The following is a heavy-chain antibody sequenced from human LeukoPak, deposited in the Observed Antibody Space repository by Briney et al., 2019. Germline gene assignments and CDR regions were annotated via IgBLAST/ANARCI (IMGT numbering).Heavy chain of an antibody. CDR3: ARGRTGAAALDF. V-gene: IGHV4-34*01. D-gene: IGHD2-2*01. J-gene: IGHJ4*02. CDR1: GGSFSGHY. Sequence: SENLSLTCAVYGGSFSGHYWTWIRQPPGKGLEWIGESTHSGSTNYNPSLKSRVTISVDTSKNQFSLKLTSVTAADTAVYHCARGRTGAAALDFWGPGTLVTVSS. CDR2: STHSGST.